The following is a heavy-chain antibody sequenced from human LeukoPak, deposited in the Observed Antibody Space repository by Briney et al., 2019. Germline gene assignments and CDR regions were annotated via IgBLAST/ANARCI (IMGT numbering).Heavy chain of an antibody. CDR2: IFGSGGSP. J-gene: IGHJ4*02. Sequence: GGSLRLSCEASGFTFGSFAMYWVRQAPGKGLDWIAGIFGSGGSPHYADSVKGRFTISRDNSKNTVYLQINSLIAEDTAVYYCGKSTAGYSSGQKPAWPVDYWGQGTLVTVSS. CDR3: GKSTAGYSSGQKPAWPVDY. CDR1: GFTFGSFA. D-gene: IGHD5-18*01. V-gene: IGHV3-23*01.